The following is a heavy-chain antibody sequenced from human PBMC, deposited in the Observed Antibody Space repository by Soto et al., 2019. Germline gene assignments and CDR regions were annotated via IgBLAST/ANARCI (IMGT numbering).Heavy chain of an antibody. J-gene: IGHJ4*02. CDR3: ARATEGLGSGTDY. V-gene: IGHV4-59*01. D-gene: IGHD3-10*01. CDR1: GGSISSYY. CDR2: IYYSGST. Sequence: QVQLQESGPGLVKPSETLSLTCTVSGGSISSYYWSWIRQPPGKGLEWIGYIYYSGSTNYNPSLKSRVTISVDTSKNQCSLKLSSVTAADTAVYYCARATEGLGSGTDYWGQGTLVTVSS.